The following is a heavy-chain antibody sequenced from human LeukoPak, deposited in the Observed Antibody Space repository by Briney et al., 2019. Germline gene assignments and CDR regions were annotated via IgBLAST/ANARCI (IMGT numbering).Heavy chain of an antibody. CDR2: INPNSGGT. CDR3: ARGEHGVVVAATSLDY. V-gene: IGHV1-2*02. J-gene: IGHJ4*02. D-gene: IGHD2-15*01. CDR1: GHTFTGYY. Sequence: GASVKVSCSASGHTFTGYYMHWVRQPPGQGIERMGWINPNSGGTNYAQKFQGRVTMTRDTSISTAYMELSRLRADDTAVYYCARGEHGVVVAATSLDYGGQGTLVTVSS.